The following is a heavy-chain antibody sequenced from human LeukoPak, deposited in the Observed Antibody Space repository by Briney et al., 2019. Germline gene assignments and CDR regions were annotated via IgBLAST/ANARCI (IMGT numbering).Heavy chain of an antibody. CDR1: GYTFTSYG. CDR3: ARAGVDGTDYYYYGMDV. CDR2: ISAYNGNT. D-gene: IGHD2-15*01. Sequence: ASVKVSCKASGYTFTSYGISWVRQAPGQGLEWMGWISAYNGNTNYAQKLQGRVTMTTDTSTSTAYMELRSLRSDDTAVYYCARAGVDGTDYYYYGMDVWGRGTTVTVSS. J-gene: IGHJ6*02. V-gene: IGHV1-18*01.